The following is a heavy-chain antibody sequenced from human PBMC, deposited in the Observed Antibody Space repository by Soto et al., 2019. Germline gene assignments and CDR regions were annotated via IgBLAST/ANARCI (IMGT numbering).Heavy chain of an antibody. V-gene: IGHV1-58*01. J-gene: IGHJ5*02. CDR3: AAMTFITLYGDDCPLNNWFDP. Sequence: GASVKVSCKASGFTFTSSAVQWVRQARGQRLEWIGWIVVGSGNTNYAQKFQERVTITRDMSTSTAYMELSSLRSEDTAVYYCAAMTFITLYGDDCPLNNWFDPWGQGTLGTVSS. CDR2: IVVGSGNT. D-gene: IGHD4-17*01. CDR1: GFTFTSSA.